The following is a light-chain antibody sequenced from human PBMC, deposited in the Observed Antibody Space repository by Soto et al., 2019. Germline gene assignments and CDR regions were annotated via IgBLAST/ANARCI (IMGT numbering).Light chain of an antibody. CDR3: MLCVATGVWV. V-gene: IGLV8-61*01. CDR2: NIE. J-gene: IGLJ3*02. CDR1: SGSVSTSHY. Sequence: QAVVTQEASLSVSPGGTVTLTCGLNSGSVSTSHYPSWYQHTPGQPPRTLILNIESRPSGVPERFSGTIIGRRAALTITGAQSEDESDYYCMLCVATGVWVFGGGTKLTVI.